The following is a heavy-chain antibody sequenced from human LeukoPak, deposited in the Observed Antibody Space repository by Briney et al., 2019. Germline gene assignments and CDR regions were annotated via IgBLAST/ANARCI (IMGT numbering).Heavy chain of an antibody. J-gene: IGHJ4*02. D-gene: IGHD5-12*01. V-gene: IGHV4-59*02. CDR3: ARVRGGYDAIDH. Sequence: SETLSLTCTVSGGSVSTYHWGWIRQPPGKGLEWIGYSYYTGSTNYNPSLTGRVTISVDMSKNLFSLKLISVTAADTAVYHCARVRGGYDAIDHWGQGTLVTVSS. CDR2: SYYTGST. CDR1: GGSVSTYH.